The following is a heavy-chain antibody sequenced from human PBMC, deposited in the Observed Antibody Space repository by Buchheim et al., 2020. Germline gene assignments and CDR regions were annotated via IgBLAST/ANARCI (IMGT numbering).Heavy chain of an antibody. V-gene: IGHV3-30*18. CDR3: AKGMSYCSGGCFSSGGLDV. J-gene: IGHJ6*02. Sequence: QVQLVESGGGLVKPGGSLRLSCAASGFTFSDYYMSWIRQAPGKGLEWVAAISYDGNRHYYADTVKDRFTISRDNSKNTLSLPMDSLRAEDTAVFYCAKGMSYCSGGCFSSGGLDVWGQGTT. CDR2: ISYDGNRH. CDR1: GFTFSDYY. D-gene: IGHD2-15*01.